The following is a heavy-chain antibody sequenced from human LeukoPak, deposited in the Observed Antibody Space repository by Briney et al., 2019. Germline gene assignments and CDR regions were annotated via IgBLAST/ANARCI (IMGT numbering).Heavy chain of an antibody. CDR3: ARRLVTAGITDFFDS. Sequence: GGSLRLSCTASGFTFSDYSMSWVRQAPGAGLEWVSAISPAGDSTTDADSVKGRFTISRDNSKSTLYLQMNGLTAEDTALYYCARRLVTAGITDFFDSWGRGPRVSVP. V-gene: IGHV3-23*01. CDR1: GFTFSDYS. D-gene: IGHD3-3*01. CDR2: ISPAGDST. J-gene: IGHJ4*02.